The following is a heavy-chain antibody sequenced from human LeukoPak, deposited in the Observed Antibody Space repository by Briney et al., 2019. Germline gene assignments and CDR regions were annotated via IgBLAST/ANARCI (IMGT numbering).Heavy chain of an antibody. CDR2: TVGSRPDT. CDR3: AKGAARRRFYYYMDV. J-gene: IGHJ6*03. Sequence: QPGGSLRLSCAASGFTFTNYAMSWVRQTPGKGLEWVAATVGSRPDTYHADSVKGRFTVTRDNAKNSLYLKMNSLRTDDMALYYCAKGAARRRFYYYMDVWGKGTTVTVSS. D-gene: IGHD6-6*01. V-gene: IGHV3-23*01. CDR1: GFTFTNYA.